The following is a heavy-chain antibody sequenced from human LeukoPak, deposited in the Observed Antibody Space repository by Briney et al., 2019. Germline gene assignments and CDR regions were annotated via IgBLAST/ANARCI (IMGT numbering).Heavy chain of an antibody. CDR1: GFTFSNYA. J-gene: IGHJ4*02. CDR2: ISSNGGST. CDR3: LSGDY. Sequence: GGSLRLSCSASGFTFSNYAMHWVRQAPGKGLESVSAISSNGGSTYYADSVKGRFTISRDNSRNTVYLQMSSLRAEDTAVYYCLSGDYWGQGTLVTVSS. V-gene: IGHV3-64D*06. D-gene: IGHD3-10*01.